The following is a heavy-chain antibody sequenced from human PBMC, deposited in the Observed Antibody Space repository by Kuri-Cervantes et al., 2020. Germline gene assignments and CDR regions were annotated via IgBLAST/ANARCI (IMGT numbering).Heavy chain of an antibody. CDR2: IYHSGST. J-gene: IGHJ4*02. CDR1: GASISSSNW. D-gene: IGHD3-10*01. CDR3: ASLGGGRGDY. V-gene: IGHV4-4*02. Sequence: SETLSLTCAVSGASISSSNWWSWVRQPPGKGLEWIGEIYHSGSTNYNPSLKSRVTLSVDRSKSQFSLEVRTVTAADTAVYYCASLGGGRGDYWGQGTLVTVSS.